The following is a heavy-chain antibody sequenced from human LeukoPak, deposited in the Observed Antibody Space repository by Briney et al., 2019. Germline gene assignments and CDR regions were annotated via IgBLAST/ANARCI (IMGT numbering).Heavy chain of an antibody. Sequence: GGSLRLSCATSGFRFRSYGMSWVRQAPGKGLEWVSSISGSGRTYYADSVRGRVTCSRDDSKSAVSLVMNSLRAEDTAVYYCAKDFGDFYPPLFDSWGHGTLVTVSS. J-gene: IGHJ4*01. V-gene: IGHV3-23*01. CDR1: GFRFRSYG. CDR2: ISGSGRT. D-gene: IGHD4-17*01. CDR3: AKDFGDFYPPLFDS.